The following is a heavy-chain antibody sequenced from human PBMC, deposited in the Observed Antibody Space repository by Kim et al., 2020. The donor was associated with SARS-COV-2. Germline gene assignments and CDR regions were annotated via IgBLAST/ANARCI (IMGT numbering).Heavy chain of an antibody. D-gene: IGHD1-26*01. Sequence: GGSLRLSCAASGFTFSTYSMNWVRQAPGKGLEWVTAISSSRNYMYYADSVKGRFTISRDDAKNSLYLQMSSLRVEDTAVYYCARGTKVGTTTDWFDPWG. CDR1: GFTFSTYS. V-gene: IGHV3-21*01. CDR2: ISSSRNYM. J-gene: IGHJ5*02. CDR3: ARGTKVGTTTDWFDP.